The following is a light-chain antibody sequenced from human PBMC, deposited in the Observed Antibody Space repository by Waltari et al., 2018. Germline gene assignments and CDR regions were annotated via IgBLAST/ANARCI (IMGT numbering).Light chain of an antibody. V-gene: IGLV3-10*01. CDR2: EDS. J-gene: IGLJ7*01. CDR3: YSTDSSGSHGV. CDR1: ALPKKY. Sequence: SYELTQPPSVSVSPGQTARITCPGDALPKKYTCWYPTKSGRAPVLVIYEDSKRPSEIPERFSGSSSGTMATLTISGAQVEDEADYYCYSTDSSGSHGVFGGGTQLTVL.